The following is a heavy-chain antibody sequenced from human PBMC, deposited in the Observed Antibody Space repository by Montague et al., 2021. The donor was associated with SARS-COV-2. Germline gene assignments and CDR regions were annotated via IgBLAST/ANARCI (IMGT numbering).Heavy chain of an antibody. Sequence: SETRSLTCTVSGDSIRNSDYSWGWVRQPPGKGLEWIGNIYNGGTTFYNPSLKSRVTIFVDTSKNQFSLKVTSVTAADTAVYYCARGGGYYNYGLDVWGPGTTVTVSS. CDR3: ARGGGYYNYGLDV. V-gene: IGHV4-39*07. D-gene: IGHD3-22*01. CDR2: IYNGGTT. J-gene: IGHJ6*02. CDR1: GDSIRNSDYS.